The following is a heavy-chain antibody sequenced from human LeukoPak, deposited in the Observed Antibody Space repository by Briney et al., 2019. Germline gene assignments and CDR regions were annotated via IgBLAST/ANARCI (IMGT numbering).Heavy chain of an antibody. J-gene: IGHJ4*02. CDR1: GFSFSDHN. CDR2: INSDGSST. D-gene: IGHD1-26*01. CDR3: ARALGSPLDY. Sequence: GGSLRLSCAVSGFSFSDHNMNWVRQGPGKGLVWVSRINSDGSSTSYADSVKGRFTISRDNAKNTLYLQMNSLRAEDTAVYYCARALGSPLDYWGQGTLVTVSS. V-gene: IGHV3-74*01.